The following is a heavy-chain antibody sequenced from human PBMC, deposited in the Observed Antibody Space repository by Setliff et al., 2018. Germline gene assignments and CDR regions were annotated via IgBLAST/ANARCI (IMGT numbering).Heavy chain of an antibody. CDR2: IHYSGNT. V-gene: IGHV4-39*01. Sequence: SETLSLTCTVSGFSINSGTHFWGWIRQPPGKGLEWIGRIHYSGNTYYNVSLKSRVSISVDTSKNQLSLTLSSVTAADTAVYYCGRGFSRIAGWGNWFDPWGQGILVTAPQ. D-gene: IGHD2-15*01. CDR1: GFSINSGTHF. J-gene: IGHJ5*02. CDR3: GRGFSRIAGWGNWFDP.